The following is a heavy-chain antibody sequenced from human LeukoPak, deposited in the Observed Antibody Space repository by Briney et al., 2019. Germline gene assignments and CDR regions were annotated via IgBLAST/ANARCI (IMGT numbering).Heavy chain of an antibody. D-gene: IGHD2-2*01. V-gene: IGHV1-3*01. CDR1: GYTFTSYA. J-gene: IGHJ4*02. CDR2: INAGNGNT. Sequence: ASVNVSCKTSGYTFTSYAMHWVRQAPGQGLEWMGWINAGNGNTKYSQKLQGRVAITRDTSANTAYMELSSLRSEGTAVYYCARDSFGSSRPSEYWAQGTLVTVSS. CDR3: ARDSFGSSRPSEY.